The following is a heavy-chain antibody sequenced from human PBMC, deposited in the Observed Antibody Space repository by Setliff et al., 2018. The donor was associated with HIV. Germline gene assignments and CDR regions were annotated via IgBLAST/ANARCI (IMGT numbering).Heavy chain of an antibody. Sequence: SETLSLTCAVYGGSSYYWTWIRQSPGKGLEWIGEIHLGGNTNYNPSLKSQVTISVDTSKNRLSLKLSSVTAADAAVYYCARAMSSSWYIDGFDIWGQGTVVTVSS. J-gene: IGHJ3*02. CDR3: ARAMSSSWYIDGFDI. D-gene: IGHD6-13*01. V-gene: IGHV4-34*09. CDR1: GGSSYY. CDR2: IHLGGNT.